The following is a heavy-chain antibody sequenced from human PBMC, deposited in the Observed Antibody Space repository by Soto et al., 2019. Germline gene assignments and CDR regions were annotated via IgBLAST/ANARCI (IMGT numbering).Heavy chain of an antibody. D-gene: IGHD3-10*01. Sequence: EVHLLESGGGLIQPGGSLRLSCAASGFTFNTYAMIWVRQAPGKGLEWVSTISGSGTDTYYADSVKGRFTISRDNTKNTLFLEVSSLSAEDTALYYCSRDRESTYGCFDYWGQGPLVTVSS. J-gene: IGHJ4*02. CDR2: ISGSGTDT. CDR3: SRDRESTYGCFDY. CDR1: GFTFNTYA. V-gene: IGHV3-23*01.